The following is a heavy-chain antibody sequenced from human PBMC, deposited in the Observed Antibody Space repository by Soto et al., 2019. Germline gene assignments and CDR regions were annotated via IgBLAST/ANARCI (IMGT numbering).Heavy chain of an antibody. Sequence: SETLSLTCAVSGGSLGSSAYYWGWIRQAPGKGLEWVGSVNYSGNTYYNPSLKSRVTISVDTSSNQLSLKLISVTAADTALYYCSRRAPEGFDPWGQGTLVTVSS. V-gene: IGHV4-39*01. CDR3: SRRAPEGFDP. CDR2: VNYSGNT. J-gene: IGHJ5*02. CDR1: GGSLGSSAYY.